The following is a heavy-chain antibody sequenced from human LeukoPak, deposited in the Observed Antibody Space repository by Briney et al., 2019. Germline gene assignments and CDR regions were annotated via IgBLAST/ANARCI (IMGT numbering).Heavy chain of an antibody. V-gene: IGHV3-23*01. CDR1: GSTFSNYV. D-gene: IGHD4-17*01. J-gene: IGHJ5*01. CDR2: ISVSGDST. Sequence: GGSLRLSCAASGSTFSNYVMSWVRQAPGKGLEWVSVISVSGDSTYYADSVKGRFTISRDNSKNTLYMQMNSLRVEDTAVYYCSKGGLRSDWFDSWGQGTLVTVSS. CDR3: SKGGLRSDWFDS.